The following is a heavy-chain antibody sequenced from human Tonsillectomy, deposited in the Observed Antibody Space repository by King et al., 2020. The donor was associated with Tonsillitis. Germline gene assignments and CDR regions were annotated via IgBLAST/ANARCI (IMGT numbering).Heavy chain of an antibody. V-gene: IGHV4-34*01. Sequence: VQLQQWGAGLLKPSETLSLTCAVYGGSFSGYYWSWIRQPPGKGLEWIGEINHSGSTNYNPSLKSRVTISVDTSKNQFSLKLSSVTAADTAVYYCARGVVVVPSAILWGITGPPPPHPWFDPWGQGTLVTVSS. D-gene: IGHD2-2*01. CDR3: ARGVVVVPSAILWGITGPPPPHPWFDP. CDR1: GGSFSGYY. CDR2: INHSGST. J-gene: IGHJ5*02.